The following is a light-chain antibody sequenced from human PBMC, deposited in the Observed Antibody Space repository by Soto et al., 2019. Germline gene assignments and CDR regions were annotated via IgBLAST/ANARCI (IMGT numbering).Light chain of an antibody. V-gene: IGLV2-14*01. J-gene: IGLJ1*01. Sequence: QSALTQPASVSGSPGQSITISCTGTSSDVGGYNYVSWYQHHPGKAPKLMIYEVSNRPSGISNRFSGSKSGNTASLTISGLQAEDEADYYCSSYTSSSTPYAFGTGTKLTVL. CDR3: SSYTSSSTPYA. CDR1: SSDVGGYNY. CDR2: EVS.